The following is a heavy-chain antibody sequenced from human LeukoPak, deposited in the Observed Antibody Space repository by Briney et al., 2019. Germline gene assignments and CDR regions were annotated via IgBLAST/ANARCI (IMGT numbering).Heavy chain of an antibody. CDR1: GYTFTSYD. V-gene: IGHV1-8*01. CDR2: MNPNTGKC. Sequence: ASVKVSCKASGYTFTSYDVNWVRQAAGQGLEWMAWMNPNTGKCGYAQRFQGRVTMTRDTSIDTAYLELSSLGSEDTAVYYCARKTCTSTSCLHPWGQGTLVTVSS. D-gene: IGHD2-2*01. CDR3: ARKTCTSTSCLHP. J-gene: IGHJ5*02.